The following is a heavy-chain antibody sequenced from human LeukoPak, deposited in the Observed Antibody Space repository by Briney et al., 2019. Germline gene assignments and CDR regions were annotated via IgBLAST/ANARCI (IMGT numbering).Heavy chain of an antibody. CDR1: GYTFTSYG. D-gene: IGHD2-2*01. Sequence: ASAKVSCKASGYTFTSYGISWIRQAPGQGLEWMGWISAYNGNTNYAQKLQGRVSLTTDTSTSTAYMELRSLRSDDTAVYYCARVNPSHCGGTSCYDYWGQGTLVTVSS. CDR2: ISAYNGNT. V-gene: IGHV1-18*01. CDR3: ARVNPSHCGGTSCYDY. J-gene: IGHJ4*02.